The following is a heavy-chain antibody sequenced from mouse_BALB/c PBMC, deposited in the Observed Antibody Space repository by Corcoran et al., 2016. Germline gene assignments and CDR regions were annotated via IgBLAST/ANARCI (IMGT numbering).Heavy chain of an antibody. CDR3: ARSTMITTAWLAY. V-gene: IGHV9-3-1*01. D-gene: IGHD2-4*01. CDR2: INTYTGEP. J-gene: IGHJ3*01. CDR1: GYTFTNYG. Sequence: QIQLVQSGPELKKPGETVKISCKASGYTFTNYGMNWVKQAPGKGLKWMGWINTYTGEPTYADDFKGRFAFSLETSASTPYLQINNLKNEDTATYFCARSTMITTAWLAYWGQGTLVTVSA.